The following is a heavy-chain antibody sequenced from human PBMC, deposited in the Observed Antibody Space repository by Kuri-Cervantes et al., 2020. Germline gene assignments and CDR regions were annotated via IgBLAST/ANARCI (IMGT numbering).Heavy chain of an antibody. CDR3: AKDYGGWYDFNWYFDL. J-gene: IGHJ2*01. CDR1: GFTFDDYD. V-gene: IGHV3-20*04. CDR2: INRNGGST. D-gene: IGHD6-19*01. Sequence: GESLKISCAAFGFTFDDYDMTWVRQAPGKGLEWVSTINRNGGSTGYADSVKGRFTISRDNAKSTMFLQMNSLRAEDTALYYCAKDYGGWYDFNWYFDLWGRGTLVTVSS.